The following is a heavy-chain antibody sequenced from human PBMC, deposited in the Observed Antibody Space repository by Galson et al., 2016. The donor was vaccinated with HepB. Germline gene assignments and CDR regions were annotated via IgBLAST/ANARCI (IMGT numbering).Heavy chain of an antibody. J-gene: IGHJ3*02. CDR2: ISGSGYNT. CDR1: GFTFSSCA. V-gene: IGHV3-23*01. D-gene: IGHD6-19*01. CDR3: AKSQPGYSSGWYTLPIDAFDI. Sequence: SLRLSCAASGFTFSSCAMSWVRQAPGKGLEWVSTISGSGYNTYYADSVKGRFTISRDNSKNTLYLQMNSLRAEDTAVYYCAKSQPGYSSGWYTLPIDAFDIWGQGTMVTVSS.